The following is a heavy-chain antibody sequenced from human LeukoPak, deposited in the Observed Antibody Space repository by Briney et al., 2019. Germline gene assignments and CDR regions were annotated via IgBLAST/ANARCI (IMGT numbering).Heavy chain of an antibody. CDR3: ARTARLHDY. CDR2: ISRASRDT. V-gene: IGHV3-11*03. Sequence: GGSLRLACAASGSTFIDHYMNCLRQTPGKGLERVSYISRASRDTNAVDPLKGRLPIHRDNARTTLHLQMNRLRAEDTAVYYCARTARLHDYWGQGTLVIVSS. J-gene: IGHJ4*02. CDR1: GSTFIDHY. D-gene: IGHD6-6*01.